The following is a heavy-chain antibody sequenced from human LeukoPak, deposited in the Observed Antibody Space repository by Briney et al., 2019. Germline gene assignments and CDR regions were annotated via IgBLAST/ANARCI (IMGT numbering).Heavy chain of an antibody. V-gene: IGHV1-69*04. CDR2: IIPIFGIA. CDR1: GGTFSSYA. D-gene: IGHD3-10*01. Sequence: EASVKVSCKASGGTFSSYAITWVRQAPGQGLDWMGRIIPIFGIANYAQKFQGRVTITADKSTSTAYMELSSLRSEDTAVYYCARVGSGTIDYWGQGTLVTVSS. CDR3: ARVGSGTIDY. J-gene: IGHJ4*02.